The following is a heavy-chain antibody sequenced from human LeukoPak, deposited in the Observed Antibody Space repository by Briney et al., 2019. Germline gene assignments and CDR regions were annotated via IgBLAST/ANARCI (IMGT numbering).Heavy chain of an antibody. D-gene: IGHD2-2*01. V-gene: IGHV1-46*01. CDR2: INPSGGST. J-gene: IGHJ5*02. CDR3: ARGSGYCSSTSCQDWFDP. Sequence: ASVKVSCKASGYTFTSYYMHCVRQAPGQWLEWMGIINPSGGSTSYAQKFQGRVTMTRDTSTSTVYMELSSLRSEDTAVYYCARGSGYCSSTSCQDWFDPWGQGTLVTVSS. CDR1: GYTFTSYY.